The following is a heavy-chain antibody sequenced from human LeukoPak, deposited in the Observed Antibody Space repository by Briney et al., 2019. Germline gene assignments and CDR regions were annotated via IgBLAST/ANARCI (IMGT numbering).Heavy chain of an antibody. CDR2: IIPIFGTA. CDR1: GGTFSSYA. CDR3: ARDSFAYRGSYRFYRYYFDY. D-gene: IGHD3-16*02. J-gene: IGHJ4*02. V-gene: IGHV1-69*13. Sequence: GASVKVSCKASGGTFSSYAISWVRQAPGQGLEWMGGIIPIFGTANYAQKFQGRVTITADESTSTAYMELSSLRSEDTAVYYCARDSFAYRGSYRFYRYYFDYWGQGTLVTVSS.